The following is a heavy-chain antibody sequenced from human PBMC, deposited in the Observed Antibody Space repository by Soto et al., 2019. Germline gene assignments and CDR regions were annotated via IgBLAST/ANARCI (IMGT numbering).Heavy chain of an antibody. CDR2: INSDGTST. CDR3: ARGIRGYYGSDD. D-gene: IGHD3-10*01. CDR1: GFTFSSYW. J-gene: IGHJ4*02. V-gene: IGHV3-74*01. Sequence: EVQLVESGGGLVQPGGSLRLSCAASGFTFSSYWMHWVRQAPGKGLVWVSRINSDGTSTFYADSVKGRFTISRDNAKNELYLQINSLRDEDTAVYYCARGIRGYYGSDDWGQGTLVTVSS.